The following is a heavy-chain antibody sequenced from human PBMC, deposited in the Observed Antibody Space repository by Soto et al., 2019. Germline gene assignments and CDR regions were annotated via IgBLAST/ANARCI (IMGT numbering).Heavy chain of an antibody. CDR2: IYYSGST. V-gene: IGHV4-30-4*01. CDR1: GASIGSGDYY. J-gene: IGHJ6*02. Sequence: SETLSLTCTVPGASIGSGDYYWSWIRQPPGKGLEWIGYIYYSGSTYYNPSLKSRVTISVDTSKNHFSLKLSSVTAADTAVYYCARKSGFLWFGDLFFHDDMDVWGQGTTVTVSS. D-gene: IGHD3-10*01. CDR3: ARKSGFLWFGDLFFHDDMDV.